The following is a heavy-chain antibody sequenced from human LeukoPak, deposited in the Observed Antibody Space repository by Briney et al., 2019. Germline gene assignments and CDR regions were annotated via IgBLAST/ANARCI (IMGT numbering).Heavy chain of an antibody. J-gene: IGHJ4*02. D-gene: IGHD1-26*01. CDR1: GFTSSDHY. V-gene: IGHV3-72*01. Sequence: PGGSLRLSCAASGFTSSDHYIDWVRQAPGKGLEWVGRTRNKANSYTTEYAASVKGRFTISRDDLKNSLFLQMNRLMTEDTAVYYCARARRGSYPSSDYWGQGTLVTVSS. CDR3: ARARRGSYPSSDY. CDR2: TRNKANSYTT.